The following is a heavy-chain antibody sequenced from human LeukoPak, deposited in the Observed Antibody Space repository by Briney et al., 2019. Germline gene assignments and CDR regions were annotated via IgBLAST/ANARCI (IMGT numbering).Heavy chain of an antibody. CDR3: ARGIAAAIDAFDI. J-gene: IGHJ3*02. V-gene: IGHV1-69*06. D-gene: IGHD6-13*01. Sequence: SVKVSCKASGGTFSSYAISWVRQAPGHGLEWMGGIIPIFGTANYAQKFQGRVTITADKSTSTAYMELSSLRSEDTAVYYCARGIAAAIDAFDIWGQGTVVTVSS. CDR2: IIPIFGTA. CDR1: GGTFSSYA.